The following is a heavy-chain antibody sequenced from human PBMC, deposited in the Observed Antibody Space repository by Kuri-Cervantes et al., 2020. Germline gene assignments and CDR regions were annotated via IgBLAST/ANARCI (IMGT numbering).Heavy chain of an antibody. J-gene: IGHJ5*02. CDR3: ARAVYGDCSSTSCYQYNWFDP. D-gene: IGHD2-2*01. V-gene: IGHV3-21*01. CDR2: ISSSSSYI. Sequence: GESLKISCAASGFTVSSNYMSWVRQAPGKGLEWVSSISSSSSYIYYADSVKGRFTISRDNAKNSLYLQMNSLRAEDTAVYYCARAVYGDCSSTSCYQYNWFDPWGQGTLVTGLL. CDR1: GFTVSSNY.